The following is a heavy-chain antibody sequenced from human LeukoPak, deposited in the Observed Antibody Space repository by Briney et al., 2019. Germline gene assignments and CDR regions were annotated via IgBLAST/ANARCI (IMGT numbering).Heavy chain of an antibody. V-gene: IGHV5-10-1*01. CDR1: GYSFTSYW. CDR2: IDPSDSYT. Sequence: GEPLKISCKGSGYSFTSYWINWVRQMPGKGLGWMGRIDPSDSYTNYSPSFQGHVTLSADKSISTAYLQWSSLEASDTAMYYCATLPVVGATSYWGQGTLVTVSS. J-gene: IGHJ4*02. D-gene: IGHD1-26*01. CDR3: ATLPVVGATSY.